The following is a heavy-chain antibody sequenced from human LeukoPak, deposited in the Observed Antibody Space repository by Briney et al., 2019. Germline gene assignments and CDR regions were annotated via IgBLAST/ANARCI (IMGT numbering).Heavy chain of an antibody. CDR3: ARGLIKGIAVAGTG. D-gene: IGHD6-19*01. J-gene: IGHJ4*02. V-gene: IGHV4-34*01. CDR1: GGSFSGYY. CDR2: INHSGST. Sequence: SETLSLTCAVYGGSFSGYYWTWIRQSPGKGLEWIGEINHSGSTNYNPSLKSRVTISVDTSKNQFSLKLNSVTAADTAVYYCARGLIKGIAVAGTGWGQGTLVTVSS.